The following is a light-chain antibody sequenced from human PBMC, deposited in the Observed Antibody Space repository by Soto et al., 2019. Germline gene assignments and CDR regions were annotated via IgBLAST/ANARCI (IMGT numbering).Light chain of an antibody. Sequence: DIVMTQSPLSQPVTPGEPASISCKSSQSLLHSNGYNYLDWYLQKPGQSPQLLIYLGSNRASGVPDRFSGSGSGTDFTLKISRVEAEDAGVYYCMQALQTPYTFGQGTKLEIK. CDR1: QSLLHSNGYNY. J-gene: IGKJ2*01. CDR2: LGS. V-gene: IGKV2-28*01. CDR3: MQALQTPYT.